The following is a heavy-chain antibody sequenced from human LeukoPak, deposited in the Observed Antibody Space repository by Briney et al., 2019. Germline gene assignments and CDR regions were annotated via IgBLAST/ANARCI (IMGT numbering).Heavy chain of an antibody. J-gene: IGHJ4*02. V-gene: IGHV3-53*01. CDR1: GFTFSSYA. CDR2: IYSGGST. D-gene: IGHD3-16*02. Sequence: GGSLRLSCAASGFTFSSYAMSWVRQAPGKGLEWVSVIYSGGSTYYADSVKGRFTISRDNSKNTLYLQMNSLRAEDTAVYYCATQFGGVIVYPHWGQGTLVTVSS. CDR3: ATQFGGVIVYPH.